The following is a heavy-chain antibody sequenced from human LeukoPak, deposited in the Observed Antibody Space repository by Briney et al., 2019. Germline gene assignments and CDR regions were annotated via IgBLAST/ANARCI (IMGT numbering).Heavy chain of an antibody. D-gene: IGHD5-18*01. CDR1: GGSFSAYY. CDR3: APRGDIEHSYVYGKWFDP. CDR2: INHSGSS. Sequence: SETLSLTCAVYGGSFSAYYGTWIRQPPGKGLEWIGEINHSGSSNYNSSLRSRVTISLDTSYKQFSLRLSSVTAADTAVYYCAPRGDIEHSYVYGKWFDPCVQGTRVTVSS. J-gene: IGHJ5*02. V-gene: IGHV4-34*01.